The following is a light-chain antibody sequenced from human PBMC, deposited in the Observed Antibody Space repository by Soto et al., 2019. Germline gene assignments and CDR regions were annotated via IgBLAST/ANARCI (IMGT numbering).Light chain of an antibody. CDR2: GAS. CDR3: QQYGNSPALT. V-gene: IGKV3-15*01. CDR1: QSVSSN. J-gene: IGKJ4*01. Sequence: EIVMTQSPATLSVSPVERATLSCRASQSVSSNLAWYQQKPGQAPRLLIYGASTRATGIPARFSGSGSGTAFILPTSGLEPEDFAVYYCQQYGNSPALTFGGGTKVDIK.